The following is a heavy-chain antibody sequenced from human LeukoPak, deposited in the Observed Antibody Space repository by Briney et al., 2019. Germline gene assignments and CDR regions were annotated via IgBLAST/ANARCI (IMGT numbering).Heavy chain of an antibody. V-gene: IGHV3-23*01. D-gene: IGHD3-22*01. J-gene: IGHJ4*02. Sequence: PGGSLRLSCAASGFTFSSYGMSWVRQAPGKGLEWVSAISGSGGSTYYADSVKGRFTISRDNSKNTLYLQMNSLRAEDTAVYYCAKDLDYYDSSGPFDYWGQGTLVTVSS. CDR1: GFTFSSYG. CDR2: ISGSGGST. CDR3: AKDLDYYDSSGPFDY.